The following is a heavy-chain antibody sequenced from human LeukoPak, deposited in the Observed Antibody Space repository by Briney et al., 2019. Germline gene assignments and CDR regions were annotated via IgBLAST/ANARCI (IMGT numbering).Heavy chain of an antibody. CDR2: ISSSGSTI. V-gene: IGHV3-48*03. D-gene: IGHD3-10*01. CDR1: GFTFSSYE. CDR3: ARSDPYGSGSYPGGMDV. Sequence: GGSLRLSCAASGFTFSSYEMNWVRQAPGKGLGWVSYISSSGSTIYYADSVKGRFTISRDNAKNSLYLQMNSLRAEDTAVYYCARSDPYGSGSYPGGMDVWGQGTTVTVSS. J-gene: IGHJ6*02.